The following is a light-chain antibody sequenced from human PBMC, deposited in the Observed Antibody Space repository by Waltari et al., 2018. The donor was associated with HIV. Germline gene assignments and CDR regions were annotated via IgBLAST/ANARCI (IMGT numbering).Light chain of an antibody. CDR3: SSHAGSKVV. Sequence: QSALTQPPSASGSPGQSVTLSCTGTSSDAGGYNYVSWHQQPPGKAPKLMIYDVIKRPSGVPDRFSGSKSGNTASLTVSGLQPEDEADYYCSSHAGSKVVFGGGTRLTVL. J-gene: IGLJ2*01. CDR1: SSDAGGYNY. CDR2: DVI. V-gene: IGLV2-8*01.